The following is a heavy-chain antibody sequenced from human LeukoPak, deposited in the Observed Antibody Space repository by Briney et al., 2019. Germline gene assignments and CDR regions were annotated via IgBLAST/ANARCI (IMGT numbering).Heavy chain of an antibody. CDR2: ISGSGGST. Sequence: HPGGSLRLSCAASGLTFSSYAMSWVRQAPGKGLEWVSAISGSGGSTYYADSVKGRFTISRDNSKNTLYLQMNSLRAEDTAVYYCAKDFWGYNYFDYWGQGTLVTVSS. V-gene: IGHV3-23*01. J-gene: IGHJ4*02. CDR1: GLTFSSYA. CDR3: AKDFWGYNYFDY. D-gene: IGHD5-18*01.